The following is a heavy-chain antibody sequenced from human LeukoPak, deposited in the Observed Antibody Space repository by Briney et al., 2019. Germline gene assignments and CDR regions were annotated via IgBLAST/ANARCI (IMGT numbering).Heavy chain of an antibody. D-gene: IGHD1/OR15-1a*01. Sequence: SETLSLTCTVSGGSISSYYWNWIRQPPGKGLEWIGYIYYSGSTNYNPSLNSRVTISVDTSKNQFSLKLSSVTAADTAVYYCARGGRSQVASPGPRLFDPWGQGTLVTVSS. CDR1: GGSISSYY. CDR2: IYYSGST. J-gene: IGHJ5*02. CDR3: ARGGRSQVASPGPRLFDP. V-gene: IGHV4-59*01.